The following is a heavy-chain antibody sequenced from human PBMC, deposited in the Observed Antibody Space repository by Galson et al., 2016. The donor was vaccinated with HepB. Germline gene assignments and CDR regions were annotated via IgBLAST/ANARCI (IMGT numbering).Heavy chain of an antibody. Sequence: SLRLSCAASGFTFKRYSMTWVRQAPGKGLEWVAAISASGAETYYPDSVKGRFIISRDNSNNTLYLQVDSLRAEDTAVYYCGKDPDSSSYGGEFDHWGQGTLVTVSS. CDR1: GFTFKRYS. CDR2: ISASGAET. V-gene: IGHV3-23*01. D-gene: IGHD3-22*01. J-gene: IGHJ4*02. CDR3: GKDPDSSSYGGEFDH.